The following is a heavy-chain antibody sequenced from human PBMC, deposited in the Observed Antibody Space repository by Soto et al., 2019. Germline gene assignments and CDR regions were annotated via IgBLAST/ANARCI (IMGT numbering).Heavy chain of an antibody. CDR3: ARITGAERH. CDR1: GFIVSSSH. Sequence: EVQLVESGGGLTQPGGSLRLSCVVSGFIVSSSHMIWVRQAPGKGLEGVSILYNHGKTNYVDSVKGRFTITRDNSKNTVYLQMNSLRIEGTGVYYWARITGAERHWGQGALVTVSS. V-gene: IGHV3-53*01. D-gene: IGHD7-27*01. CDR2: LYNHGKT. J-gene: IGHJ4*02.